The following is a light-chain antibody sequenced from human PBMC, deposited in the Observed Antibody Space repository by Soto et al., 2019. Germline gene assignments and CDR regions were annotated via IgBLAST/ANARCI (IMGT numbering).Light chain of an antibody. V-gene: IGKV3-20*01. Sequence: EIVMRQSPATLSVSTGERATLSCRASQSVSAGYFAWYQQKPGQAPRLLIYETSSRTTGTPDRFSGSGSGTDFTLTISRLEPEDFAVYYCQQYGSSPQTFGQGTKVDI. CDR2: ETS. CDR1: QSVSAGY. CDR3: QQYGSSPQT. J-gene: IGKJ1*01.